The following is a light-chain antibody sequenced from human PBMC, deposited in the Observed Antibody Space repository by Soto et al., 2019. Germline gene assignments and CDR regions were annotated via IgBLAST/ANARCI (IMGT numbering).Light chain of an antibody. CDR1: QDIRND. Sequence: AIQMTQSPSSLSASVGDRVTITCRASQDIRNDLGWYRQKPGKAPKLLIYATSNLQSGVPSRFSGSGSGTDFTLTISSLQPEDFATYYCLQDYNYPLTFGGGTKVEIK. CDR2: ATS. CDR3: LQDYNYPLT. V-gene: IGKV1-6*01. J-gene: IGKJ4*01.